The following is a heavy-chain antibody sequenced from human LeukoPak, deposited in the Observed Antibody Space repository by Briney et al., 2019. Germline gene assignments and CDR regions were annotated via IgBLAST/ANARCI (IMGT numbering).Heavy chain of an antibody. CDR3: ARDHMLRSAAGTLDN. CDR1: GYTFISYV. D-gene: IGHD6-13*01. CDR2: ISAYNGYT. Sequence: ASVKVSCKASGYTFISYVISWVRHAPGQGLEWMTWISAYNGYTNYAETFQGRVTMNTDTSTTTAYMELRGLRSDDTAVYYCARDHMLRSAAGTLDNWGQGTLVTVSS. V-gene: IGHV1-18*01. J-gene: IGHJ4*02.